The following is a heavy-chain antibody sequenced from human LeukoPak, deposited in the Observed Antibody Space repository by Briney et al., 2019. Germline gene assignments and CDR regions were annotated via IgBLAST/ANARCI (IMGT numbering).Heavy chain of an antibody. D-gene: IGHD3-3*01. CDR3: ARDCDTYYDFWSGYWNYWFDP. CDR2: IYTSGST. CDR1: GGSISSYY. J-gene: IGHJ5*02. V-gene: IGHV4-4*07. Sequence: PSETLSLTCTVSGGSISSYYWSWIRQPAGKGLEWIGRIYTSGSTNYNPSLKSRVTMSVDTSKNQFSLKLSSVTAADTAVYYCARDCDTYYDFWSGYWNYWFDPWGQGTLVTVSS.